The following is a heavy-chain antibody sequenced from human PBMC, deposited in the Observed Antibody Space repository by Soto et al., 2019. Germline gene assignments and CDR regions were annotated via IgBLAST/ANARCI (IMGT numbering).Heavy chain of an antibody. D-gene: IGHD1-1*01. Sequence: QVQLQQWGAGLLKPSETLSLSCAVYGASFSGYYWNWIRQPPGKGLEGIGEINLSGSTNYSPSLKTRVTISVDTSKKQFSLRVSSVTAADTAVYYCARRFSGTGRYFDYWGQGTLVTVSS. V-gene: IGHV4-34*02. CDR2: INLSGST. J-gene: IGHJ4*02. CDR1: GASFSGYY. CDR3: ARRFSGTGRYFDY.